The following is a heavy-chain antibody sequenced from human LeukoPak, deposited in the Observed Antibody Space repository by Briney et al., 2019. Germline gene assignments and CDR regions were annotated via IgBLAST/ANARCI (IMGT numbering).Heavy chain of an antibody. J-gene: IGHJ3*02. CDR2: IKTDGSEK. Sequence: GGSLRLSCEGSGFTFSNYWMGWVRQAPGKGLQWVANIKTDGSEKYYVDSVKGRFTISRDNAKNSLYLQMNSLRAEDTAVYYCARDLRYDSSGYKRAAFDIWGQGTMVTVSS. D-gene: IGHD3-22*01. CDR3: ARDLRYDSSGYKRAAFDI. CDR1: GFTFSNYW. V-gene: IGHV3-7*01.